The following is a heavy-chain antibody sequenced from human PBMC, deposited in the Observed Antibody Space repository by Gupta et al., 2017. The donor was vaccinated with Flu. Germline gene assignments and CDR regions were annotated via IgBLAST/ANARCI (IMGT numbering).Heavy chain of an antibody. CDR1: GFTFRSYD. J-gene: IGHJ4*02. V-gene: IGHV3-48*03. Sequence: EVQLVDSGGGLVQPGGSVSHSLADSGFTFRSYDMSWVRLAPGRGRGWVSFISSSANTYYGDLVRGRFTISRDNAKNSLYLQKSGLRDEDTAVYYCARGHWDNWGQGTLVTVSS. CDR3: ARGHWDN. CDR2: ISSSANT.